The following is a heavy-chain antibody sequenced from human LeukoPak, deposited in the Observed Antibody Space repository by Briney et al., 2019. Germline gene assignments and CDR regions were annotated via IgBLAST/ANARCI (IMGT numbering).Heavy chain of an antibody. CDR2: ISYDGSNK. J-gene: IGHJ4*02. V-gene: IGHV3-30-3*01. CDR1: GFTFSSYA. D-gene: IGHD3-22*01. Sequence: PGGSLRLSCAASGFTFSSYAMHWVRQAPGKGLEWVAVISYDGSNKYYADSVKGRFTISRDNSKNTLYLQMNSLRAEDTAVYYCAKDHTYYYDSSGYYSDYWGQGTLVTVSS. CDR3: AKDHTYYYDSSGYYSDY.